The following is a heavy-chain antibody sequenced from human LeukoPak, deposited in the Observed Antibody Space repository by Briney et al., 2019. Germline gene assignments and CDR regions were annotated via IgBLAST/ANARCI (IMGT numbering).Heavy chain of an antibody. CDR1: GGSISSSSYY. CDR2: IYYSGST. Sequence: SETLSLTCTVSGGSISSSSYYWGWIRQPPGKGLEWIGSIYYSGSTYYNPSLKSRVTISVDTSKNQFSLKLSSVTAADTAVYYCARGLVVVVAATRGMDVWGQGTTVTVSS. J-gene: IGHJ6*02. CDR3: ARGLVVVVAATRGMDV. D-gene: IGHD2-15*01. V-gene: IGHV4-39*07.